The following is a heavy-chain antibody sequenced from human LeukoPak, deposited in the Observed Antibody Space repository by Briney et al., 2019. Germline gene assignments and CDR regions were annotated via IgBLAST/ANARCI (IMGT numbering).Heavy chain of an antibody. V-gene: IGHV4-59*01. CDR1: GGSISSYY. J-gene: IGHJ3*02. CDR3: ARVDYVWGSYRPGAFDI. CDR2: IYYSGST. D-gene: IGHD3-16*02. Sequence: SETLSLTCTVSGGSISSYYWSWIRQPPGKGLEWIGYIYYSGSTNYNPSLKSRVTISVDTYKNQFSLKLSSVTAADTAVYYCARVDYVWGSYRPGAFDIWGQGTMVTVSS.